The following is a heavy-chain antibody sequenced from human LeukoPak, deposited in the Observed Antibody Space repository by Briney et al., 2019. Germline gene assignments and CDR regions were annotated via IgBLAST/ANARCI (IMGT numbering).Heavy chain of an antibody. J-gene: IGHJ4*02. Sequence: GASLQISCKGSGYSFTSYWIGWVRPLPGKGLEWMGIIYPGDSDTRYSPSFQGQVTISADKSISTAYLQWSSLKASDTAMYYCARHNGVLSYPDYWGQGTLVTVSS. D-gene: IGHD3-10*01. CDR3: ARHNGVLSYPDY. V-gene: IGHV5-51*01. CDR1: GYSFTSYW. CDR2: IYPGDSDT.